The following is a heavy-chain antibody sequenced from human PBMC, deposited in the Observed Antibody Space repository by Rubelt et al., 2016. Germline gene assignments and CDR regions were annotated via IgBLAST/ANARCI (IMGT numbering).Heavy chain of an antibody. CDR1: GFTFSSYG. D-gene: IGHD3-22*01. Sequence: VQLVESGGGLVKPGGSLRLSCAASGFTFSSYGMHWVRQAPGKGLEWVAFIRLDGSNKYYAESVNGRFTISRDNSKNTLYLQMNSLRAEDTAVYYCAKEWDSSGYGAFFDYWGQGSLVTV. CDR3: AKEWDSSGYGAFFDY. V-gene: IGHV3-30*02. CDR2: IRLDGSNK. J-gene: IGHJ4*02.